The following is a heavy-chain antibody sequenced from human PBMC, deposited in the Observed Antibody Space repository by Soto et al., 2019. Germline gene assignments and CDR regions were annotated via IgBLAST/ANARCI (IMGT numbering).Heavy chain of an antibody. Sequence: PGGSLRLSCAASGFTFSSYWMSWVRQAPGKGLEWVANIKQDGSEKYYVDSVKGRFTISRDNAKNSLYLQMNSLRAEDTAVYYCARAAFIQVVIIGGFLDYFDYWGQGTLVTVSS. CDR2: IKQDGSEK. D-gene: IGHD3-3*01. CDR1: GFTFSSYW. V-gene: IGHV3-7*05. J-gene: IGHJ4*02. CDR3: ARAAFIQVVIIGGFLDYFDY.